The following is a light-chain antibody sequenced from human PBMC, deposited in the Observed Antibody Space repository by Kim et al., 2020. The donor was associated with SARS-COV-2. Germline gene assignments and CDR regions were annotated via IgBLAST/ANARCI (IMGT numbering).Light chain of an antibody. CDR1: SSLVGNYNY. V-gene: IGLV2-14*03. J-gene: IGLJ2*01. Sequence: QSALTQPASVSGSLGQSITISCTGTSSLVGNYNYVSWYQQHPDKAPKLIIYDVSYRPSGVSTRFSGSKSGNPASLTISGLQAADEADYYCTSYTGADTVVFGGGTQLTVL. CDR3: TSYTGADTVV. CDR2: DVS.